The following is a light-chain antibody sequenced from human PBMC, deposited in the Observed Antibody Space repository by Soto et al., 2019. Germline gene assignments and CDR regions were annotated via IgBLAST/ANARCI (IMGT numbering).Light chain of an antibody. Sequence: EIVLTQSPGTLSMSPGERATLSCRASQSVHRSYLAWFQQKPGQDPRLLIYGTSNRATGIPDRFSGSGSGTDFTRTISRLEPEDFAVYYCQQYGSAPQWTFGQGTKVEIK. J-gene: IGKJ1*01. CDR1: QSVHRSY. CDR2: GTS. V-gene: IGKV3-20*01. CDR3: QQYGSAPQWT.